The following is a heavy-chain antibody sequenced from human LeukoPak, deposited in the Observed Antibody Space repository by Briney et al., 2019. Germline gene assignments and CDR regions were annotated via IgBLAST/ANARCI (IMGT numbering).Heavy chain of an antibody. CDR3: ARGGFLEWSLPSYYYYYMDV. CDR2: INPNSGGT. D-gene: IGHD3-3*01. Sequence: ASVKVSCKASGYTFTGYYMHWVRQAPGQGLEWMGWINPNSGGTNYAQKFQGRVTMTTDTSTSTAYMELRSLRSDDTAVYYCARGGFLEWSLPSYYYYYMDVWGKGTTVTVSS. V-gene: IGHV1-2*02. CDR1: GYTFTGYY. J-gene: IGHJ6*03.